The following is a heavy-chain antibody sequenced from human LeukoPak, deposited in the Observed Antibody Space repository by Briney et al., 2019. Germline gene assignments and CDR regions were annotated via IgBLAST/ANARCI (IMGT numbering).Heavy chain of an antibody. D-gene: IGHD5-12*01. Sequence: ASVKVSCKASGYTFASYDINWVRQATGQGLEWMGWMNPNSGNTGYAQKFQGRVTMTEDTSTDTAYMELSSLRSEDTAVYYCATTIVAGYYFDYWGQGTLVTVSS. CDR2: MNPNSGNT. CDR1: GYTFASYD. V-gene: IGHV1-8*01. J-gene: IGHJ4*02. CDR3: ATTIVAGYYFDY.